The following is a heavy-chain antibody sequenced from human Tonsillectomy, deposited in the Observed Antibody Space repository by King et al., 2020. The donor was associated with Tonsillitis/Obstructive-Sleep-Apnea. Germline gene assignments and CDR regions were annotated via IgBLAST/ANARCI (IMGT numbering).Heavy chain of an antibody. J-gene: IGHJ4*02. CDR3: ARAGAWASNYAWDY. D-gene: IGHD4-11*01. Sequence: VQLVESGSEVRAPGASVKVSCTASGYTFTSYTISWVRQAPGQGLEWMGWISVYNGNTYYAQKLQGRVTMTTDTSTSTAYMELRSLRSDDTAVYYCARAGAWASNYAWDYWGQGTLVAVSS. CDR2: ISVYNGNT. V-gene: IGHV1-18*01. CDR1: GYTFTSYT.